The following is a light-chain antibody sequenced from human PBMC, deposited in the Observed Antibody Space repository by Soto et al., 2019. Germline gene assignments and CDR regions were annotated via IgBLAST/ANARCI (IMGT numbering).Light chain of an antibody. CDR2: GAS. CDR1: ESVSSN. Sequence: EIVMTQSPATLSVSPGERATLSCRASESVSSNLAWYQQRPGQAPRLLIYGASTRATDIPARFSGSGSGTEFTLTITSLQSEDFAVYYCQQYYKWPRTFGQGTKAEIK. V-gene: IGKV3-15*01. J-gene: IGKJ1*01. CDR3: QQYYKWPRT.